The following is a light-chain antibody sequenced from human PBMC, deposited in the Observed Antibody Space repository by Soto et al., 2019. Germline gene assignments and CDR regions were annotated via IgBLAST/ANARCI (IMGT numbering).Light chain of an antibody. CDR2: DAS. Sequence: EILLTQSPCTLALSPGERATLSCRASQSVSSSYLAWYQQNPGQAPRLLIYDASSRATGIPDRFSGSGSGTDFTLTISRLEPEDFAVYYCQQYGSSPLTFGGGTKVDIK. CDR3: QQYGSSPLT. CDR1: QSVSSSY. V-gene: IGKV3-20*01. J-gene: IGKJ4*01.